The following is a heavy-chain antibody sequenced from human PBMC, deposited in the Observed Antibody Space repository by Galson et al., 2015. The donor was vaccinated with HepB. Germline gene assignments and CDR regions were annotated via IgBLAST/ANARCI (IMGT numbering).Heavy chain of an antibody. D-gene: IGHD6-13*01. V-gene: IGHV3-11*06. Sequence: SLRLSCAASGFTFSDYYMSWIRQAPGKGLEWISYISTTSSYTNYADSVKGRFTISRDNAKNSLYLQMNSLRAEDTAVYYCARTTYYSSSWYYFDYWGQGTLVTVSP. CDR2: ISTTSSYT. CDR3: ARTTYYSSSWYYFDY. J-gene: IGHJ4*02. CDR1: GFTFSDYY.